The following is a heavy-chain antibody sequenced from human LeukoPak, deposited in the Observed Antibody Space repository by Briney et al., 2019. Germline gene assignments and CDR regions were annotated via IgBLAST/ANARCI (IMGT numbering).Heavy chain of an antibody. CDR2: ILYDGTNN. Sequence: TGGSLRLSCAASGFTFRAYGMHWVRQAPGMGLEWVAVILYDGTNNYSADSVKGPLTISRDNSQNTLYLQMKSLRTEGTAVYYCAKDLGVGVADLDYCGQGTLVTVSP. V-gene: IGHV3-30*18. CDR1: GFTFRAYG. CDR3: AKDLGVGVADLDY. D-gene: IGHD6-19*01. J-gene: IGHJ4*02.